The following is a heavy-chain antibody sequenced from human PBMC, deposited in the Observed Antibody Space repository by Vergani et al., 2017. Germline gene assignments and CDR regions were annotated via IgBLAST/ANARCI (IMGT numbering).Heavy chain of an antibody. CDR3: AKAGIAARSPIDY. CDR1: GFTFDDYA. Sequence: EVQLVESGGGLVQPGRSLRLSCAASGFTFDDYAMHWVRQAPGKGLEWVSLISWDGGSTYYADSVKGRFTISRDNSKNSLYLQMNSLRAEDTALYYCAKAGIAARSPIDYWGQGTLVTVSS. CDR2: ISWDGGST. V-gene: IGHV3-43D*04. D-gene: IGHD6-6*01. J-gene: IGHJ4*02.